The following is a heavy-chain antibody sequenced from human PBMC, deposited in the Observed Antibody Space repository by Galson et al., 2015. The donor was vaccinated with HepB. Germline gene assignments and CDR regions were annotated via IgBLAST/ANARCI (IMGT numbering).Heavy chain of an antibody. D-gene: IGHD3-22*01. CDR3: AREGLHYYDSSDSYFDY. Sequence: SETLSLTCAIYGGSISSGNWWSWVRQSPGKGLEWIGEFHHSGNTNYNPSLKSRVTISLDNSKNQFSLKLSSVTAEDTAVYYCAREGLHYYDSSDSYFDYWGQGTLVTVSS. CDR2: FHHSGNT. V-gene: IGHV4-4*02. J-gene: IGHJ4*02. CDR1: GGSISSGNW.